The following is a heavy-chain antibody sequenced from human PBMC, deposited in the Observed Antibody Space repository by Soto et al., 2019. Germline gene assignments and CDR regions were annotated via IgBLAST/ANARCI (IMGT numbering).Heavy chain of an antibody. Sequence: LRLSCAASGFTFSNYVMSWVRQAPGRGLEWVSSISGSGGTPYYEDSVEGRFIISRDNSRDTLLLQMYSLRGEDTAMYFCAKGLYDNSGYYFTNWGQGTLVTVSS. V-gene: IGHV3-23*01. J-gene: IGHJ4*02. CDR3: AKGLYDNSGYYFTN. CDR2: ISGSGGTP. CDR1: GFTFSNYV. D-gene: IGHD3-22*01.